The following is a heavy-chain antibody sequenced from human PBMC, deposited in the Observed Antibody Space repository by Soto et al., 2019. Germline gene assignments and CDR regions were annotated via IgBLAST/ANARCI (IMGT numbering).Heavy chain of an antibody. CDR2: IIPISGTA. J-gene: IGHJ6*02. CDR1: GGTFSSCA. V-gene: IGHV1-69*01. D-gene: IGHD2-2*01. Sequence: QVQLVQSGAEVKKPGSSVKVSCKASGGTFSSCAISWVRQAPGQGLEWMGGIIPISGTANYAQKFQGRVTITADESTSTAYMELSSLRSEDTAVYYCARSQGSSTSLEIYYYYYYGMDVWGQWTTVTVSS. CDR3: ARSQGSSTSLEIYYYYYYGMDV.